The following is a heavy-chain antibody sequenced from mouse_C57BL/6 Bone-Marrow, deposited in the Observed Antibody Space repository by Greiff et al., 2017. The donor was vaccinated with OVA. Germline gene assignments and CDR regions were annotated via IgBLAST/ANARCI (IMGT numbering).Heavy chain of an antibody. Sequence: VQLQQPGAELVKPGASVKMSCKASGYTFTSYWITWVKQRPGQGLEWIGDIYPGSGSTNYNEKFKSKATLTVDTSSSTAYMQLSSLTSEDSAVYYCASPDYGSSHYWYFDVWGTGTTVTVSS. CDR1: GYTFTSYW. CDR3: ASPDYGSSHYWYFDV. V-gene: IGHV1-55*01. CDR2: IYPGSGST. J-gene: IGHJ1*03. D-gene: IGHD1-1*01.